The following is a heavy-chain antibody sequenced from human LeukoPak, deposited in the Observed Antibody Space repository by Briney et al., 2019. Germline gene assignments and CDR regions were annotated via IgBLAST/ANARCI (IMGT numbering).Heavy chain of an antibody. CDR1: GFTFSSYS. V-gene: IGHV3-23*01. CDR2: IGVRGAST. CDR3: ARGYSNSWYNFDY. Sequence: GGSLRLSCAASGFTFSSYSMNWVRQAPGKGLEWVSGIGVRGASTYYADSVKGRFTISRDNSKNTLSLQMSGLRAEDAAVYYCARGYSNSWYNFDYWGQGTLATVSS. D-gene: IGHD6-13*01. J-gene: IGHJ4*02.